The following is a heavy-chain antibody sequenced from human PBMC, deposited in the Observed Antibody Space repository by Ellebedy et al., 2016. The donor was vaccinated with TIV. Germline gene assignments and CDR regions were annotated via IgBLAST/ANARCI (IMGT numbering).Heavy chain of an antibody. D-gene: IGHD6-19*01. Sequence: MPSETLSLTCTVSGASFSSSSYYWGWIRQPPGKGLEWIGIIYYSGSFYLNPSLASRVTISGDTSKNQFSLKVRSVTAADTAVYYCARGNSTGWYYYYGLDAWGQGTTVTVSS. CDR3: ARGNSTGWYYYYGLDA. V-gene: IGHV4-39*01. J-gene: IGHJ6*02. CDR2: IYYSGSF. CDR1: GASFSSSSYY.